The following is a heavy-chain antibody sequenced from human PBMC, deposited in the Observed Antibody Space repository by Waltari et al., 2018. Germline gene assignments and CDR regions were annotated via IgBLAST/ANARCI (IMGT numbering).Heavy chain of an antibody. J-gene: IGHJ5*02. CDR2: IYDGGST. V-gene: IGHV4-30-4*08. CDR3: ASRITMVQGVIVFGWFDP. CDR1: GGSISSGDYY. Sequence: QVQLQESGPGLVKPSQTLSLTCTVSGGSISSGDYYWSWIRQPPGKGLEWIGDIYDGGSTYVHPSLKSRVTLSVDTSKNQFSLKLSFVTAADTAVYYCASRITMVQGVIVFGWFDPWGQGTLVTVSS. D-gene: IGHD3-10*01.